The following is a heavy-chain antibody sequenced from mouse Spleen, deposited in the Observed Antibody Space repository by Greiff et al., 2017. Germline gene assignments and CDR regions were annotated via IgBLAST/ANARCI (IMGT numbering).Heavy chain of an antibody. J-gene: IGHJ1*01. CDR1: GYSITNGNHW. V-gene: IGHV3-4*01. CDR3: ARDHYYGSSYWYFDV. CDR2: ISSSGST. D-gene: IGHD1-1*01. Sequence: EVKLQESGPALVKPSQTVSLTCTVTGYSITNGNHWWNWIRQVSGSKLEWIGYISSSGSTDSNPSLKSRISITRDTSKNQLFLQLNSVTTEDIATYYCARDHYYGSSYWYFDVWGAGTTVTVSS.